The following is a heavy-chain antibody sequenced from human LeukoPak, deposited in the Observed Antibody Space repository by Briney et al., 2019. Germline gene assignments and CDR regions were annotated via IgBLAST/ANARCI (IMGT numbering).Heavy chain of an antibody. Sequence: PSQTLSLTCTVSGDSISSGSYYWSWIRQPAGKGLEWIGRIYTSGSTNYNPSLKSRVTISVDTSKNQFSLKLSSVTAADTAVYYCARDRRIGELSYNWFDPWGQGTLVTVSS. J-gene: IGHJ5*02. CDR3: ARDRRIGELSYNWFDP. CDR1: GDSISSGSYY. CDR2: IYTSGST. V-gene: IGHV4-61*02. D-gene: IGHD3-10*01.